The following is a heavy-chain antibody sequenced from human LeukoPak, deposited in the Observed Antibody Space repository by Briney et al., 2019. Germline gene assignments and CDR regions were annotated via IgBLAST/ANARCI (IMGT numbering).Heavy chain of an antibody. Sequence: PSETLSLTCTVSNGSISSSSYYWGWIRQPPGEGLEWIGSVYYSGSTNYNPSLKSRVTISVDTSKNQFSLKLSSVTAADTAVYYCAVTEYDYWGQGTLVTVSS. J-gene: IGHJ4*02. CDR1: NGSISSSSYY. CDR2: VYYSGST. D-gene: IGHD1-14*01. CDR3: AVTEYDY. V-gene: IGHV4-39*07.